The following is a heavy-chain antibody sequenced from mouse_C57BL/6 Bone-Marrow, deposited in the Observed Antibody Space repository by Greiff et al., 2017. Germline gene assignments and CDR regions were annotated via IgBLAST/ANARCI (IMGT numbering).Heavy chain of an antibody. Sequence: QVQLQQPGAELVKPGASVTLSCKASGYTFTSYWMHWVKQRPGQGLEWIGMIPPNSGSTNYNEKFKRKATLTVDKSSSTAYMQLSSLTSEDSAVYYCARRRGQRGYFDVWGTGTTVTVSA. CDR1: GYTFTSYW. CDR2: IPPNSGST. CDR3: ARRRGQRGYFDV. V-gene: IGHV1-64*01. J-gene: IGHJ1*03.